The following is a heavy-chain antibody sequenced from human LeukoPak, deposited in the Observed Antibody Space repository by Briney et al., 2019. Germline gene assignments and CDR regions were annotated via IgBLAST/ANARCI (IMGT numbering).Heavy chain of an antibody. Sequence: ASVTVSCTASGYTFTSNYIHWVRQAPGQGLEWMGMIYPRDGSTSYAQKFQGRVTVTRDTSTSTVHMELSGLRSEDTAVYYCARDQEGFDYWGQGTLVTVSS. J-gene: IGHJ4*02. CDR1: GYTFTSNY. CDR2: IYPRDGST. V-gene: IGHV1-46*01. CDR3: ARDQEGFDY.